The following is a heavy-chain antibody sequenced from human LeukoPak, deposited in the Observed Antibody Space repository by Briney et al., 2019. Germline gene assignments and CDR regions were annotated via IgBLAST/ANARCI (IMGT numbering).Heavy chain of an antibody. V-gene: IGHV3-21*01. CDR3: ARADASHYMDV. Sequence: GGSLRLSCAASGFTFSSYPMNWVRQAPGKGLEWVSSISSSSSYIYYAGSVKGRFTISRDNAKNSLYLQMNSLRAEDTAVYYCARADASHYMDVWGKGTTVTVSS. CDR1: GFTFSSYP. D-gene: IGHD3-16*01. J-gene: IGHJ6*03. CDR2: ISSSSSYI.